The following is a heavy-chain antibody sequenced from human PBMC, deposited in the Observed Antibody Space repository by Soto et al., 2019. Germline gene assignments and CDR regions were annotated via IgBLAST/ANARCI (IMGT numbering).Heavy chain of an antibody. V-gene: IGHV3-13*05. CDR1: GFTFSSYD. Sequence: GGSLSLSCAASGFTFSSYDMHWVRQATGKGLEWVSAIGTAGDPSYPGTVTGRFTISRENAKNSLYLQMNSLRAGDTAEYCGARATGESYWYFDLWGRGTLVTVSS. CDR2: IGTAGDP. CDR3: ARATGESYWYFDL. D-gene: IGHD7-27*01. J-gene: IGHJ2*01.